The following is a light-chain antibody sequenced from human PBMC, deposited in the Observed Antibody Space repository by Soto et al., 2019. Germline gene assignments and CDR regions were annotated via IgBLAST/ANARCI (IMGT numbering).Light chain of an antibody. Sequence: QSALTQPASVSGSPGQSITISCTGTSSDVGSYNLVSWYQQHPGKAPKLMIYEGSKRPSGVSNRFSGSKSGNTASLTISGLQAEDEADYYCCSYVGSSTIVFGTGTKVTVL. J-gene: IGLJ1*01. CDR3: CSYVGSSTIV. CDR1: SSDVGSYNL. V-gene: IGLV2-23*01. CDR2: EGS.